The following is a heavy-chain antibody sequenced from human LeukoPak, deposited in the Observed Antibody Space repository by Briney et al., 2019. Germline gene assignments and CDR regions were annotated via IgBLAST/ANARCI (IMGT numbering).Heavy chain of an antibody. D-gene: IGHD3-10*01. Sequence: ASVKVSCKASGYTFTSYGISWVRQAPGQGLEWMGWISAYNGNTNYAQKLQGRVTMTTDTSTSTAYMELSSLRSEDTAVYYCARGALLMVRANYYYYMDVWGKGTTVTISS. CDR3: ARGALLMVRANYYYYMDV. J-gene: IGHJ6*03. CDR1: GYTFTSYG. CDR2: ISAYNGNT. V-gene: IGHV1-18*01.